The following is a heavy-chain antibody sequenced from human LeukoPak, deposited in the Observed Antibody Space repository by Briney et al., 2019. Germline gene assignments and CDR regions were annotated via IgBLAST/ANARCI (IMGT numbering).Heavy chain of an antibody. CDR3: VKSYYYDSSGYYGGFDY. V-gene: IGHV3-23*01. CDR1: GFTFSSYGVNA. D-gene: IGHD3-22*01. CDR2: ISGSGGST. J-gene: IGHJ4*02. Sequence: GGSLRLXCAASGFTFSSYGVNAMSWVRQAQGRGLEWVSGISGSGGSTYYADSVKGRFTISRDNSKNTLYLQMNSLRAEDTAVYYCVKSYYYDSSGYYGGFDYWGQGTLVTVSS.